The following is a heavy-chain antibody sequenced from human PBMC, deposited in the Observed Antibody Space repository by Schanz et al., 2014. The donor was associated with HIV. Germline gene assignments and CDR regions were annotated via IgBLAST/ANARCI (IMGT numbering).Heavy chain of an antibody. V-gene: IGHV1-2*02. Sequence: QVQLVQSGAEVKKPGASVKVSCKASGYTFTDNYMHWVRQAPGQVLEWMRWINTNSGGTKFAQKFQGRVTMTRDSYTSTVYMELSSLRSEDTAMYYCARVSGWSSFDYWGQGTLVIVSS. CDR1: GYTFTDNY. CDR3: ARVSGWSSFDY. CDR2: INTNSGGT. D-gene: IGHD6-13*01. J-gene: IGHJ4*02.